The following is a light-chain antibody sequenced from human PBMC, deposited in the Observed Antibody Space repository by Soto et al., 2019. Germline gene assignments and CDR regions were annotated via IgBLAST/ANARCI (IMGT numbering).Light chain of an antibody. J-gene: IGKJ1*01. Sequence: DIQMTQYKSSLSASVEDRVIISCRASQSISNHLNWYRQKPGKAPKLLIFAASSLQSGVPSRFSGSRSGPDFTLTISSLQPEDFATYYCQQSYSSPPTFGQGSMVDTK. V-gene: IGKV1-39*01. CDR2: AAS. CDR1: QSISNH. CDR3: QQSYSSPPT.